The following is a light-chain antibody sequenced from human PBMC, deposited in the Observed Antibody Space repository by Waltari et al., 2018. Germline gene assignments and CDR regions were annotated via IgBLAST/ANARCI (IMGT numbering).Light chain of an antibody. V-gene: IGKV2-24*01. Sequence: DIVMTQTPLSSPVTLGPPASIPSRASQSLVHSHGTTYLSLLHQRTGQPPRLLLYKISNRFSGVPDRFSGSGAGTDFTLKISRVEAEDVGTYYCMQATQLPWTFGQGTKVEIK. J-gene: IGKJ1*01. CDR3: MQATQLPWT. CDR1: QSLVHSHGTTY. CDR2: KIS.